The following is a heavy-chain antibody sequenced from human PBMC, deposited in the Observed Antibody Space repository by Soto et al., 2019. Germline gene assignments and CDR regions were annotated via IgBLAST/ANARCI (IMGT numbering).Heavy chain of an antibody. CDR3: ARGSSLVPAATSPYRSTWEDAFDI. CDR1: GYTFTGYY. J-gene: IGHJ3*02. V-gene: IGHV1-2*04. D-gene: IGHD2-2*01. Sequence: ASVKVSCKASGYTFTGYYMHWVRQAPGQGLEWMGWINPNSGGTNYAQKFQGWVTMTRDTSISTAYMELSRLRSDDTAVYYCARGSSLVPAATSPYRSTWEDAFDIWGQGTMVTVS. CDR2: INPNSGGT.